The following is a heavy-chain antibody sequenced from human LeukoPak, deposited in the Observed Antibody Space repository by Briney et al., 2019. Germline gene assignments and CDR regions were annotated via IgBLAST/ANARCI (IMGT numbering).Heavy chain of an antibody. V-gene: IGHV3-11*01. CDR1: GFTFRDYY. J-gene: IGHJ4*02. CDR3: ARGAYSNADYFDF. D-gene: IGHD4-11*01. Sequence: GGSLRLSCAASGFTFRDYYMSWIRQAPGKGLEWVSYISSSGSTIYYADSVKGRFTISRDNAKKSLYLQMNRLRAEDTALYYCARGAYSNADYFDFWGQGTLVTVSS. CDR2: ISSSGSTI.